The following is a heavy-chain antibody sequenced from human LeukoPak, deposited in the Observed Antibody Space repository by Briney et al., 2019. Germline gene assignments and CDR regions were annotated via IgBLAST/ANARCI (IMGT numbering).Heavy chain of an antibody. CDR1: GYTFTSYY. CDR2: INPCGGST. CDR3: ARRVPYYYDSSGPSPFDY. Sequence: GASVKVSCKASGYTFTSYYMHWVRQAPGQGLEWMGIINPCGGSTSYAQKFQGRVTMTRDTSTSTVYMELSSLRSEDTAVYYCARRVPYYYDSSGPSPFDYWGQATLVTVPS. D-gene: IGHD3-22*01. J-gene: IGHJ4*02. V-gene: IGHV1-46*01.